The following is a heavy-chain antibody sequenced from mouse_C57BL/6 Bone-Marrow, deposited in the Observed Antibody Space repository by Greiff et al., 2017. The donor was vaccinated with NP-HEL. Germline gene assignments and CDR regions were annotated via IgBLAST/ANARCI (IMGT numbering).Heavy chain of an antibody. CDR1: GFSFTSYG. Sequence: QVQLKESGPGLVAPSQSLSITCTVSGFSFTSYGVDWVRQPPGKGLEWLGVLWGGGSTHSNSALMSRLSISKDNSKSQVFLKMNSLQTDCTAMYYWAKQSANYYGSSYWYFDVWGTGTTVTVSS. D-gene: IGHD1-1*01. CDR2: LWGGGST. J-gene: IGHJ1*03. CDR3: AKQSANYYGSSYWYFDV. V-gene: IGHV2-9*01.